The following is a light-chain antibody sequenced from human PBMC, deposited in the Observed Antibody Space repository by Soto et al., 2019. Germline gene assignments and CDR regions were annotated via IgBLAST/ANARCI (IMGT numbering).Light chain of an antibody. CDR2: GAS. CDR1: QSVSSSSY. CDR3: RQYGSSPSYT. Sequence: EIVLTQSPGTLSLSPGERATLSCRASQSVSSSSYLAWYQQKPGQAPRLLIYGASSMATVIPDRFSGSGSATDFTLTISRLEPEDFAVYYCRQYGSSPSYTFGQGTKLEIK. V-gene: IGKV3-20*01. J-gene: IGKJ2*01.